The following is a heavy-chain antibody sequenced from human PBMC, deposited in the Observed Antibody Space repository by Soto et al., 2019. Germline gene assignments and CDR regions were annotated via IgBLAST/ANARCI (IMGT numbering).Heavy chain of an antibody. CDR3: ARVHCSSTSCHHHLYYYYYGMDV. CDR2: IIPIFGTA. Sequence: GASVKVSCKASGGTFSSYAISWVRQAPGQGLEWMGGIIPIFGTANYAQKFQGRVTITADESTSTAYMELSSLRSEDTAVYYCARVHCSSTSCHHHLYYYYYGMDVWGQGTTVTVSS. CDR1: GGTFSSYA. V-gene: IGHV1-69*13. D-gene: IGHD2-2*01. J-gene: IGHJ6*02.